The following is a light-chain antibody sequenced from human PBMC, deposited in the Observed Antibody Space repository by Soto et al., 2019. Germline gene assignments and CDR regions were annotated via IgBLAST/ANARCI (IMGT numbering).Light chain of an antibody. V-gene: IGLV4-69*01. J-gene: IGLJ2*01. CDR1: SGHSSYA. CDR3: QTWGTGSHVV. CDR2: LDSDGSH. Sequence: QLVLTQAPSSSASLGASVKLTCTLSSGHSSYAIAWHQQQPENGPRYLMKLDSDGSHTKGDAIPDRFSGSSSGAERYLTISGLQSEDEADYYCQTWGTGSHVVFGGGTKLTVL.